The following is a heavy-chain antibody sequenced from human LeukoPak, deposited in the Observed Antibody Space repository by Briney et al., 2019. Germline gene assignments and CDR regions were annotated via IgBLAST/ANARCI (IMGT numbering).Heavy chain of an antibody. V-gene: IGHV4-34*01. Sequence: SETLSLTCAVYGVSFSGYYWSWIRQPPGKGLEWIGEINHSGSTNYNPSLKSRVTISVDTSKNQFSLKLSSVTAADTAVYYCASQDLYNWNYVDYWGQGTLVTVSS. D-gene: IGHD1-20*01. CDR2: INHSGST. CDR1: GVSFSGYY. CDR3: ASQDLYNWNYVDY. J-gene: IGHJ4*02.